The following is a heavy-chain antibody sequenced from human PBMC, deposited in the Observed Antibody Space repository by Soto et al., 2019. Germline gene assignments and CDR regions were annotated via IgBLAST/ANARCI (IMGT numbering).Heavy chain of an antibody. CDR3: ARVAGYCTNGVCYIPYYGMDV. CDR1: GGTFSSYA. J-gene: IGHJ6*02. V-gene: IGHV1-69*01. Sequence: VQLVQSGAEVKKPGSSVKVSCKASGGTFSSYAISWVRQAPGQGLEWMGGIIPIFGTANYAQKFQGRVTITADESTSTAYRELSSLRSEDTAVYYCARVAGYCTNGVCYIPYYGMDVWGQGTTVTVSS. CDR2: IIPIFGTA. D-gene: IGHD2-8*01.